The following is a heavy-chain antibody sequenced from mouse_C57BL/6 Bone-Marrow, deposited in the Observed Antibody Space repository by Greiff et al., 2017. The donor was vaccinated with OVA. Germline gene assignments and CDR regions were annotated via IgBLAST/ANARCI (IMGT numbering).Heavy chain of an antibody. V-gene: IGHV7-3*01. CDR3: ARYSTVVAGYAMDY. Sequence: EVKLVESGGGLVQPGGSLSLSCAASGFTFTDYYMSWVRQPPGKALEWLGFIRNIANGYTTEYSASVKGRFTITRDNSQSILYLQMNALRAEDSATYYCARYSTVVAGYAMDYWGQGTSVTVSS. D-gene: IGHD1-1*01. CDR1: GFTFTDYY. CDR2: IRNIANGYTT. J-gene: IGHJ4*01.